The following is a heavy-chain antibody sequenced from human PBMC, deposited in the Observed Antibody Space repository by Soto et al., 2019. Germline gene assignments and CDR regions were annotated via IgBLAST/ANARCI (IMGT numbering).Heavy chain of an antibody. CDR3: ARGRASGSYYLLDY. CDR2: INPNSGKI. Sequence: SVEVSCKACGQTFTSYDRSWVRHANGHGLEWMGWINPNSGKIGYAQKFQGRVTMTRDTAIRTAYMEVSRLRSDDTAVYYCARGRASGSYYLLDYWGQGTLVTLS. V-gene: IGHV1-8*01. D-gene: IGHD3-10*01. CDR1: GQTFTSYD. J-gene: IGHJ4*02.